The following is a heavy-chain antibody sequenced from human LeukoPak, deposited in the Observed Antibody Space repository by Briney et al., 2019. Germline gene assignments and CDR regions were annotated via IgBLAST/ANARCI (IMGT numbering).Heavy chain of an antibody. J-gene: IGHJ5*02. CDR1: GGSISSSSYY. CDR2: IYYSGST. Sequence: SQTLSLTCTVSGGSISSSSYYWGWIRQPPGKGLEWIGSIYYSGSTYYNPSLKSRVTISVDTSKNQFSLKLSSVTAADTAVYYCARHGASPPGGYAFDWLPQDSINWFDPWGQGTLVTVSS. D-gene: IGHD3-9*01. CDR3: ARHGASPPGGYAFDWLPQDSINWFDP. V-gene: IGHV4-39*01.